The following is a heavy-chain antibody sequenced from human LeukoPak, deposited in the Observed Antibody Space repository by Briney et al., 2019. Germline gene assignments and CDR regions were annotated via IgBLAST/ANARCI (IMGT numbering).Heavy chain of an antibody. J-gene: IGHJ3*02. CDR2: INPSGGST. D-gene: IGHD5-24*01. CDR1: GYTFTSYY. CDR3: ARQLRANAFDI. Sequence: ASVKVSCKASGYTFTSYYMHWVRQAPGQGLEWMGIINPSGGSTSYAQKFQGRVTMTRDTSTSTVYMELSSLRAEDTAVYYCARQLRANAFDIWGQGTMVTVSS. V-gene: IGHV1-46*01.